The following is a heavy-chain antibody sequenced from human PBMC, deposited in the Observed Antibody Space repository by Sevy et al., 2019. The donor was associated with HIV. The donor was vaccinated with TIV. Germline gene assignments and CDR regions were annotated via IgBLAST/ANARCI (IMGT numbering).Heavy chain of an antibody. CDR2: FDPQRGKI. J-gene: IGHJ4*02. CDR3: TTDVHLGDFRLWDD. CDR1: EYSLNELS. Sequence: ASVKVSCKVFEYSLNELSIHWVRQAPGKGLEWMGGFDPQRGKIIYAQKFQGRVTMTEDTSTETAYMELSNLRSEDTAVYYCTTDVHLGDFRLWDDWGQGTRATVSS. V-gene: IGHV1-24*01. D-gene: IGHD4-17*01.